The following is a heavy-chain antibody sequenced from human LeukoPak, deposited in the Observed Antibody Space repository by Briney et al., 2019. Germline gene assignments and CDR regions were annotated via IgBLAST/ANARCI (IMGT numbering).Heavy chain of an antibody. CDR1: GGSISSGDYY. J-gene: IGHJ6*02. D-gene: IGHD3-3*01. Sequence: PSETLSLTCTVSGGSISSGDYYWSWIRQPPGKGLEWIGYIYYSGSTNYNPSLKSRVTISVDTSKNQFSLKLSSVTAADTAVYYCARHGGLLRFLEWLSPLYYYYYGMDVWGQGTTVTVSS. V-gene: IGHV4-61*08. CDR2: IYYSGST. CDR3: ARHGGLLRFLEWLSPLYYYYYGMDV.